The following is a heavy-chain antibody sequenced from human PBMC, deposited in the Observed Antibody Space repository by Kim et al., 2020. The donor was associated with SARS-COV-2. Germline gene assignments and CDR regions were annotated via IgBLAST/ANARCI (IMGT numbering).Heavy chain of an antibody. D-gene: IGHD3-16*02. J-gene: IGHJ1*01. CDR3: SAGGTYRLI. CDR1: GGSISSYY. CDR2: INYSGGS. V-gene: IGHV4-59*08. Sequence: SETLSLTCTVSGGSISSYYWSWIRQPPGKGLEWIGSINYSGGSNYYNPLMSRLTTSAETTTNQVSLLQISVTAADNAAYYCSAGGTYRLIWGQCSFVTVS.